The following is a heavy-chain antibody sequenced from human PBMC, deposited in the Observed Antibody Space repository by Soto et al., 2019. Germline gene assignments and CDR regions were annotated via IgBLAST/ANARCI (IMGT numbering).Heavy chain of an antibody. D-gene: IGHD1-1*01. CDR2: VRGRAHSYGT. J-gene: IGHJ5*02. Sequence: EVQLVESGGGLVQPGGSLILSCEVPGIIFSDSVIHWVRQATGKGLEWIGRVRGRAHSYGTAYAASVKGRFTVSRDDSRNTAYLQMNNLNIEDTAIYFCTRTVPNNWRFDPWGRGTPVIVFS. CDR3: TRTVPNNWRFDP. V-gene: IGHV3-73*01. CDR1: GIIFSDSV.